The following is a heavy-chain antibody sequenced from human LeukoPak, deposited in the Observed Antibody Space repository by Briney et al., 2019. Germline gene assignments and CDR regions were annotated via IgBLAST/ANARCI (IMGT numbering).Heavy chain of an antibody. J-gene: IGHJ4*02. CDR2: NYYSGST. CDR1: GGPICSGGYS. CDR3: AREHSKTYYYDSSGTGYFDY. V-gene: IGHV4-30-4*07. D-gene: IGHD3-22*01. Sequence: SETLSLTCAVSGGPICSGGYSWRWIRQPRGKGLGWIGYNYYSGSTHNHPSLKSRVTISVDTSKNQFSLKLSSVTAADTAVYYCAREHSKTYYYDSSGTGYFDYWGQGTLVTVSS.